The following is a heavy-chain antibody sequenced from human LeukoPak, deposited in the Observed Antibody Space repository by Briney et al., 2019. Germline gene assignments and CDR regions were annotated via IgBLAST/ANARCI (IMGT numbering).Heavy chain of an antibody. V-gene: IGHV4-59*01. CDR3: ARAISHRSYFDY. CDR2: SYYSGST. Sequence: PSETLSLTCTVSSGSISGYYLTWIRQPPGKGLEWIGYSYYSGSTNYNPSLESRVTISVDTSANQFSLKLSSVTAADTAVYYCARAISHRSYFDYWGQGALVTVSS. J-gene: IGHJ4*02. CDR1: SGSISGYY.